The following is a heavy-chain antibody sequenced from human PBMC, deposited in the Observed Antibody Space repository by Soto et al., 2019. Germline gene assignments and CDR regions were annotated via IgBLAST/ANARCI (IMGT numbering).Heavy chain of an antibody. CDR1: GGSISSYY. CDR2: IYYSGST. V-gene: IGHV4-59*01. J-gene: IGHJ4*02. D-gene: IGHD6-19*01. CDR3: ARGYSSGWSHY. Sequence: SETLSLTCTVSGGSISSYYWSWIRQPPGKGLEWIGYIYYSGSTNYNPSLKSRVTISVDTSKNQFSLKLSSVTAADTAVYYWARGYSSGWSHYWGQGTLVPGSS.